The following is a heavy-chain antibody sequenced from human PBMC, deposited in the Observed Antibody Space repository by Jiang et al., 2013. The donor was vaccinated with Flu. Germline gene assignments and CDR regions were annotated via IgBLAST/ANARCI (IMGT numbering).Heavy chain of an antibody. CDR3: ARDPSPDNYDFWSGYFLYYYYGMDV. V-gene: IGHV3-7*01. J-gene: IGHJ6*02. CDR2: KQDGSEK. D-gene: IGHD3-3*01. Sequence: KQDGSEKYYVDSVKGPDSPISRDNAKNSLYLQMNSLRAEDTAVYYCARDPSPDNYDFWSGYFLYYYYGMDVWGQGTTVTVSS.